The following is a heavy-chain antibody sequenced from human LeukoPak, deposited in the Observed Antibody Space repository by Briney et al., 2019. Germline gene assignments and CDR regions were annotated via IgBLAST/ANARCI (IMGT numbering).Heavy chain of an antibody. CDR3: ARGDYGDYVGYYMDV. CDR2: IYYSGST. Sequence: SETLSLTCTVSGGSISSSSYYWGWIRQPPGKGLEWIGSIYYSGSTYYNPSLKSRVTISVDTSKNQFSLKLSSVTAADTAVYYCARGDYGDYVGYYMDVWGKGTTVTVSS. D-gene: IGHD4-17*01. CDR1: GGSISSSSYY. V-gene: IGHV4-39*01. J-gene: IGHJ6*03.